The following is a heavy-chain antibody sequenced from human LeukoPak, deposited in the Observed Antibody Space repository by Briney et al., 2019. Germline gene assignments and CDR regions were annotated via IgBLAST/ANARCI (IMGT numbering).Heavy chain of an antibody. CDR1: GNYW. Sequence: PGGSLRLSCAASGNYWMHWVRQAPGKGLVWVSHINSDGSWTSYADSVEGLFTICKDNAKNTVYLQMNNLRVEDTAVYYCVSFYETYWGRGTLVTVSS. V-gene: IGHV3-74*01. CDR3: VSFYETY. CDR2: INSDGSWT. J-gene: IGHJ4*02. D-gene: IGHD2-2*01.